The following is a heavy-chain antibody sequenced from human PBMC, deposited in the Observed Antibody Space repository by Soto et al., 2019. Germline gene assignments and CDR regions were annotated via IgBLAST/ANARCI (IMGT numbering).Heavy chain of an antibody. CDR1: GGTFSSYA. D-gene: IGHD3-22*01. J-gene: IGHJ4*02. V-gene: IGHV1-69*13. CDR2: IIPIFGTA. CDR3: ARQWSYYDSSGYYQDVYYFDY. Sequence: SVKVSCKASGGTFSSYAISWVRQAPGQGLEWMGGIIPIFGTANYAQKFQGRVTITADESTSTAYMELSSLRSEDTAVYYCARQWSYYDSSGYYQDVYYFDYWGQGTLVTVSS.